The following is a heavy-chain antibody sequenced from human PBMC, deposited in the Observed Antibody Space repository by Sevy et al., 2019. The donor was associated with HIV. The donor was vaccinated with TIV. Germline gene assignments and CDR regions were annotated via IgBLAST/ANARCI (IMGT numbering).Heavy chain of an antibody. V-gene: IGHV3-30*04. J-gene: IGHJ4*02. Sequence: GGSLRLSCAASGFSFFSYAMHWVRQAPGKGLEWVAVISYDGSNQYNPDSVKGRFTISRDNSRNTLFLQMNSLRPEDTACYYCARAWGGYSSTWSKIALDYWGQGTPVTVSS. CDR1: GFSFFSYA. CDR2: ISYDGSNQ. D-gene: IGHD6-13*01. CDR3: ARAWGGYSSTWSKIALDY.